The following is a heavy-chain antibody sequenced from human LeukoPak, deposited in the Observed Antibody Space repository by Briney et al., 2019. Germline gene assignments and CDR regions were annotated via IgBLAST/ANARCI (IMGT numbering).Heavy chain of an antibody. CDR2: IYYSGST. CDR3: ARSRDCSSTSCYTDYYYMDV. J-gene: IGHJ6*03. CDR1: GGSISSYY. D-gene: IGHD2-2*02. Sequence: SETLSLTCTVSGGSISSYYWSWLRQPPGKGLEWVGYIYYSGSTNYNPSLKSRVTISVDTSKNQFSLKLSSVTAADTAVYYCARSRDCSSTSCYTDYYYMDVWGKGTTVTVSS. V-gene: IGHV4-59*01.